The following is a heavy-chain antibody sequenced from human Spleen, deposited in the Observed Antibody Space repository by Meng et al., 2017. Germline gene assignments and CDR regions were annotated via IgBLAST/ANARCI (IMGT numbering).Heavy chain of an antibody. Sequence: QVQLQESGPGLVKPSQTLSLTCTVSGASISSGDYYWSWIRQPPGKGLEWFGYIYYSGSTYYNPSLKSRLTISVDTSKNQFSLKLSSVTAADTAVYYCAKTNFGDYNWFDPWGQGTLVTVSS. CDR2: IYYSGST. CDR3: AKTNFGDYNWFDP. J-gene: IGHJ5*02. CDR1: GASISSGDYY. V-gene: IGHV4-30-4*01. D-gene: IGHD4-17*01.